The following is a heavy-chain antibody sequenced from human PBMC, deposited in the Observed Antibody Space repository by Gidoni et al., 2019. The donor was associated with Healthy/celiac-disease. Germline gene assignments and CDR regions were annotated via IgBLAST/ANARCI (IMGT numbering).Heavy chain of an antibody. CDR2: ISSSGSTI. CDR1: GFTFSSYE. V-gene: IGHV3-48*03. Sequence: EVQLVESGGGLVQPGGSLRLSCAASGFTFSSYEMNWVRQAPGKGLEWVSYISSSGSTIYYADSVKGRFTISRDNAKNSLYLQMNSLRAEDTAVYYCARERWLANDAFDIWGQGTMVTVSS. J-gene: IGHJ3*02. CDR3: ARERWLANDAFDI. D-gene: IGHD6-19*01.